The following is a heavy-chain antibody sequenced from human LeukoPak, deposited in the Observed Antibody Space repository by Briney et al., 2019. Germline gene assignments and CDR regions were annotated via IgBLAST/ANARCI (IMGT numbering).Heavy chain of an antibody. V-gene: IGHV4-34*01. J-gene: IGHJ4*02. CDR3: ARGSSTDYDILTGYYIEFDY. CDR2: INHSGST. CDR1: GGSFSGYY. D-gene: IGHD3-9*01. Sequence: SETLSLTCAVYGGSFSGYYWSWIRQPPGKGLEWIGEINHSGSTNYNPSLKSRVTISVDTSKNQFSLKLSSVTAADTAVYYCARGSSTDYDILTGYYIEFDYWGQGTLVTVSS.